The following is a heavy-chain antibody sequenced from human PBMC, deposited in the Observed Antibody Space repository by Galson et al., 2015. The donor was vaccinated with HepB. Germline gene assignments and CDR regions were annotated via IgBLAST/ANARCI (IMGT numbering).Heavy chain of an antibody. Sequence: ETLSLTCTVSGGSISSNYWSWIRQPPGKGLEWIGYISDSGTTDYSPSLRSRVTMSVGRSKKQFSLKLSSVTAADTAVYYCARLCSSANCYLYAFDVWGQGTMATVSS. D-gene: IGHD2-2*01. CDR1: GGSISSNY. CDR3: ARLCSSANCYLYAFDV. CDR2: ISDSGTT. V-gene: IGHV4-59*01. J-gene: IGHJ3*01.